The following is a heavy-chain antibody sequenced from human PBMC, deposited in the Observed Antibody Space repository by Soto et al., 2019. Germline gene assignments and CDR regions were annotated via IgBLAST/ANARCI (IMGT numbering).Heavy chain of an antibody. V-gene: IGHV4-59*01. CDR2: IYYSGST. J-gene: IGHJ5*02. D-gene: IGHD2-15*01. Sequence: LPLTCTVSGGSMSSYYWSWILQPPGKGLEWIGYIYYSGSTSYTPSLKSRDTTSVDTSKNQFSLRLSSVTAADTAVYYCARVVGYCSGGICFSGRVDPWGQGTLVTV. CDR3: ARVVGYCSGGICFSGRVDP. CDR1: GGSMSSYY.